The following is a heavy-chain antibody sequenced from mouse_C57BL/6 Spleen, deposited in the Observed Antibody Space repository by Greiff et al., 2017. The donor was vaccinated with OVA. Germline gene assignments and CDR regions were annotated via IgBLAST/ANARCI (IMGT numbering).Heavy chain of an antibody. J-gene: IGHJ2*01. CDR1: GYTFTSYW. CDR2: INPSSGYT. CDR3: ARDSSGYVYYFDY. Sequence: QVQLQQSGAELAKPGASVKLSCKASGYTFTSYWMHWVKQRPGQGLEWIGYINPSSGYTKYNQKFKDKATLTADKSSSTAYMQLSSLTYEDSAVYYGARDSSGYVYYFDYWGQGTTLTVSS. D-gene: IGHD3-2*02. V-gene: IGHV1-7*01.